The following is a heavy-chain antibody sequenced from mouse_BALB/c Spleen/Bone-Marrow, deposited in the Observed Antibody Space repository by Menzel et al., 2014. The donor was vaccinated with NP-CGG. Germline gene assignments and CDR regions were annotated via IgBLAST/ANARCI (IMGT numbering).Heavy chain of an antibody. D-gene: IGHD3-2*01. J-gene: IGHJ3*01. CDR2: IDPSDSTT. CDR1: GYTFTNHW. Sequence: VQLQQSGAELVRPGSSVKLSCKASGYTFTNHWVNWVKQRPGQGLEWIGMIDPSDSTTHYNQMFKDKATLTVDKSSSTAYMQLSSLTSEDSAVYYCARTDSSGSWFAYWGQGTLVTVSA. V-gene: IGHV1-61*01. CDR3: ARTDSSGSWFAY.